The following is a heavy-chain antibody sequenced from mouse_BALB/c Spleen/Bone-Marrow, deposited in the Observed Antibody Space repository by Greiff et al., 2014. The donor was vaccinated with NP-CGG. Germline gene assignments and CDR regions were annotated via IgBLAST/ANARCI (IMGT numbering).Heavy chain of an antibody. Sequence: EVQVVESGGGLVQPGGSRKLSCAASGFTFSDYGMAWVRQAPGKGPEWVAFISNLAYSIYYTDTVTGRFTISRENAKSTLYLEMSSLRSEDTAMYYCARALAYGSSFDYWGQGTTLTVSS. D-gene: IGHD1-1*01. CDR1: GFTFSDYG. J-gene: IGHJ2*01. CDR2: ISNLAYSI. V-gene: IGHV5-15*02. CDR3: ARALAYGSSFDY.